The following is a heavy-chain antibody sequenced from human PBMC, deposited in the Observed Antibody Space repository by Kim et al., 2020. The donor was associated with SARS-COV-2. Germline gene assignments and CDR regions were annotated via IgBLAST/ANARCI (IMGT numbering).Heavy chain of an antibody. CDR2: ISGSGGST. V-gene: IGHV3-23*01. CDR1: GFTFSSYA. CDR3: AKDPGTITFGGVIVIGAFDY. D-gene: IGHD3-16*02. J-gene: IGHJ4*02. Sequence: GGSLRLSCAASGFTFSSYAMSWVRQAPGKGLEWVSAISGSGGSTYYADSVKGRFTISRDNSMNTLYLQMNSLRAEDTAVYYCAKDPGTITFGGVIVIGAFDYWGQGTLVTVSS.